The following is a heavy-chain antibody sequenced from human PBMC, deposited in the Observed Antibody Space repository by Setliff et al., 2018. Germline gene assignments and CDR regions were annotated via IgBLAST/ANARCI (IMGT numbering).Heavy chain of an antibody. CDR1: GGSVNDYY. V-gene: IGHV4-59*02. D-gene: IGHD5-18*01. CDR3: VRDRTAYSYGLDV. J-gene: IGHJ6*02. CDR2: IYHNGNT. Sequence: PSETLSLTCTVSGGSVNDYYWSWIRRPPGKGLEWIGYIYHNGNTNFNPSLKTRVTMSVDTSKNQFALNLKSVTAADTAVYYCVRDRTAYSYGLDVGGQGTTVT.